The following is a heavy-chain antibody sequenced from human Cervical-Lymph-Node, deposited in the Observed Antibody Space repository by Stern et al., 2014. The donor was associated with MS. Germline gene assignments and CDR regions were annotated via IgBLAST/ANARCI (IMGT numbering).Heavy chain of an antibody. Sequence: QDQLVQSGAEVKKPGSSVKVSCKASGGTFSSYTISWGRQAPGQGLEWMGRIIPILGIANYAQKFQGRVTITADKSTSTAYMELSSLRSEDTAVYYCARDDYYGSYGMDVWGQGTTVTVSS. V-gene: IGHV1-69*04. CDR3: ARDDYYGSYGMDV. D-gene: IGHD3-10*01. CDR1: GGTFSSYT. J-gene: IGHJ6*02. CDR2: IIPILGIA.